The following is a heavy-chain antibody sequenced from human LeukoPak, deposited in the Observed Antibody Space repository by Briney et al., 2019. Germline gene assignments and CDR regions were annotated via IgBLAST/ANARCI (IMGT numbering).Heavy chain of an antibody. J-gene: IGHJ4*02. CDR1: GYTFTGYY. CDR3: ARLGYSSSWLDY. V-gene: IGHV1-2*02. D-gene: IGHD6-13*01. CDR2: INPNSGGT. Sequence: ASVKVSCKASGYTFTGYYMHWVRQAPGQGLEWMGWINPNSGGTNYAQKFQGRVTMTTDTSTTTAYMELRSLRSDDTAVYYCARLGYSSSWLDYWGQGTLVTVSS.